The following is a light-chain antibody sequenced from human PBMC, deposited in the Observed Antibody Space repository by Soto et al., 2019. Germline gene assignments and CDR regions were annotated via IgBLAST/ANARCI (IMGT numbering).Light chain of an antibody. CDR3: QQYYSIPPT. Sequence: DIVMTQSPDSLAVSLGERATINCKSSQSLLYSSNNKNYLTWYQHKPGQPPKLLIYWASTRKSGVPDRFSGSGSGTDFTLAISSLQAEDVAVYYCQQYYSIPPTLGGGTKVDIK. CDR1: QSLLYSSNNKNY. J-gene: IGKJ4*01. V-gene: IGKV4-1*01. CDR2: WAS.